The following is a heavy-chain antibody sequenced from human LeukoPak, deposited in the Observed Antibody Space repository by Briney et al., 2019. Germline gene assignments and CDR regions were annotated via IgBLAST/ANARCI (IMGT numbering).Heavy chain of an antibody. J-gene: IGHJ4*02. CDR3: ARDRITYSSSHPGFDY. D-gene: IGHD6-6*01. CDR1: GFTFSSYS. CDR2: ISSSSSYI. V-gene: IGHV3-21*01. Sequence: GGSLRLSCAASGFTFSSYSMNWVRQAPGKGLEWVSSISSSSSYIYYADSVKGRFTISRDNAKNSLYLQMNSLRAEDTAVYYCARDRITYSSSHPGFDYWGQGTLVTVSS.